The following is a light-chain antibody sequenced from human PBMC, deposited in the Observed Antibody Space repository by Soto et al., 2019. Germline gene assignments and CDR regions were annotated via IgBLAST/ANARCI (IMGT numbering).Light chain of an antibody. CDR1: QSINNW. CDR3: QHYNTYSGA. J-gene: IGKJ4*01. CDR2: DAS. Sequence: DIQMTQSPSTLSASVGDRVSITCRASQSINNWLAWYQQKPGKAPKLLIFDASSLEGGVPSRFSRSGSGSEFTLTISSLQPYDFATYYCQHYNTYSGAFGGGTKVELK. V-gene: IGKV1-5*01.